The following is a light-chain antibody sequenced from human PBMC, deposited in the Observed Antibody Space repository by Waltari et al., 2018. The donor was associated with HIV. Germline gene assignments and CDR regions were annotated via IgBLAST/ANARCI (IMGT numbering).Light chain of an antibody. J-gene: IGLJ3*02. Sequence: QSALTQPRSVSGSPGPSVTISCTGTSSDIGDYNYVSCYQQHPGKAPKLMSYDVTKRPSGVPDRSSGSKAGNTASLTIAVLQAEEEAAYYGCSFAGSYTLVFGGGTKLTVL. CDR3: CSFAGSYTLV. CDR2: DVT. V-gene: IGLV2-11*01. CDR1: SSDIGDYNY.